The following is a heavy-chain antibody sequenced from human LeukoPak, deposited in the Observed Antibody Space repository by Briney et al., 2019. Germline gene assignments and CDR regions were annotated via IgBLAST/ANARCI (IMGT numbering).Heavy chain of an antibody. Sequence: PSETLSLTCAVYGGSFSGYYWSWIRQPPGKGLEWIGEINHSGSTNYNPSLKSRVTISVDTSKNQFSLKLSSVTAADTAVYYCARIYYYGSGSLSIDYCGQGTLVTVSS. V-gene: IGHV4-34*01. CDR1: GGSFSGYY. CDR2: INHSGST. CDR3: ARIYYYGSGSLSIDY. J-gene: IGHJ4*02. D-gene: IGHD3-10*01.